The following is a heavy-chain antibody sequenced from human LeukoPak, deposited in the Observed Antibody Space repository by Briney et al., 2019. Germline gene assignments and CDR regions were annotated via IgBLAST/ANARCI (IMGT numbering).Heavy chain of an antibody. V-gene: IGHV3-30-3*01. Sequence: GGSLRLSCAASGFTFSSYAMHWVRQAPGKGLEWVAVISYDGSNKYYADSVKGRFTISRDNSKNTLYLRMNSLRAEDTAVYYCARDFYDFWSGYYGGGYYYYGMDVWGQGTTVTVSS. CDR3: ARDFYDFWSGYYGGGYYYYGMDV. CDR1: GFTFSSYA. CDR2: ISYDGSNK. D-gene: IGHD3-3*01. J-gene: IGHJ6*02.